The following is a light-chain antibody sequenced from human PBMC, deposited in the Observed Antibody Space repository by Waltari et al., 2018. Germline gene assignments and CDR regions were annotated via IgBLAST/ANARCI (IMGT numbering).Light chain of an antibody. CDR1: TNDIGSYNL. V-gene: IGLV2-23*01. Sequence: QSALTQPASVSGSPGQSLTISCTGTTNDIGSYNLVPWYQRRPGKAPKLMIYEGFKRPSGVSNRFSGSKSGNTASLTISGLQAEDEADYYCCSYAGIDTFVLFGGGTKVTVL. CDR3: CSYAGIDTFVL. CDR2: EGF. J-gene: IGLJ2*01.